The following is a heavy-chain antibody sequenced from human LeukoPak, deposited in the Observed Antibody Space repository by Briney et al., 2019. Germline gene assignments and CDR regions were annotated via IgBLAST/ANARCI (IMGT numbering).Heavy chain of an antibody. CDR1: GYTFTGYY. D-gene: IGHD3/OR15-3a*01. CDR3: ARRMDLGDAFDI. V-gene: IGHV1-2*02. J-gene: IGHJ3*02. Sequence: ASVKVSCKASGYTFTGYYMHWVRQAPGQGLEWMGWINPNSGGTNYAQKFQGRVTITRNTSISTAYMELSSLRSEDTAVYYCARRMDLGDAFDIWGQGTMVTVSS. CDR2: INPNSGGT.